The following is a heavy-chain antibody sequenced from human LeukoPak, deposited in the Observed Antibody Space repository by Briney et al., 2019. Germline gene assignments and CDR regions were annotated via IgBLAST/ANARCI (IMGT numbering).Heavy chain of an antibody. CDR3: ARDLTVVVVAATNYYYYYMDV. J-gene: IGHJ6*03. CDR2: INPNSGGT. Sequence: ASVKVSCKASGYTFTGYYMHWVRQAPGQGLEWMGWINPNSGGTNYAQKFQGRVTMTTDTSTSTAYMELRSLRSDDTAVYYCARDLTVVVVAATNYYYYYMDVWGKGTTVTVSS. V-gene: IGHV1-2*02. CDR1: GYTFTGYY. D-gene: IGHD2-15*01.